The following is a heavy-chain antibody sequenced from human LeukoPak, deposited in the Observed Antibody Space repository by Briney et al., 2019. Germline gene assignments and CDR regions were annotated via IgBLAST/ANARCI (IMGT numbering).Heavy chain of an antibody. V-gene: IGHV3-23*01. J-gene: IGHJ4*02. D-gene: IGHD3-3*01. CDR1: GFTFSSYA. CDR2: ISGSGGST. Sequence: GGSLRLSCAASGFTFSSYAMSWVRQAPGKGLEWVSAISGSGGSTYYADSVKGRFTISRDNSKNTLSLQMDSLRAEDTAIYYCAKHWSDEVIGFFDNWGQGTLVTVSS. CDR3: AKHWSDEVIGFFDN.